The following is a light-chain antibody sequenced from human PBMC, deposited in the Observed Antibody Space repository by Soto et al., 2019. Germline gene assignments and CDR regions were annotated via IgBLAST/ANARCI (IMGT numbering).Light chain of an antibody. Sequence: QSVLTQPPSVSGPPGQRVTIPCPGGSSNIGAGYEVHWYQQLPGTAPKLLISANNIRPSGVPDRFSGSKSGASASLAITGLQAEDEADYYCQSYDSSLSGSGVFGGGTKLTVL. CDR3: QSYDSSLSGSGV. J-gene: IGLJ3*02. CDR1: SSNIGAGYE. CDR2: ANN. V-gene: IGLV1-40*01.